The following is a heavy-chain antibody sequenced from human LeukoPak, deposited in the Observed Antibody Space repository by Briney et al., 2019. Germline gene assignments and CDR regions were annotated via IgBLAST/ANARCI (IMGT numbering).Heavy chain of an antibody. CDR3: ARGLRNWFDP. J-gene: IGHJ5*02. Sequence: GGSLRLSCAASGFTFSRYDMHWVRQATGKGLEWVSTIGSAGGTYYSDSVKGRFTISREKAKNSLYLQMNSLRAGDTAVYYCARGLRNWFDPWGQGTLVTVSS. V-gene: IGHV3-13*01. D-gene: IGHD5-12*01. CDR1: GFTFSRYD. CDR2: IGSAGGT.